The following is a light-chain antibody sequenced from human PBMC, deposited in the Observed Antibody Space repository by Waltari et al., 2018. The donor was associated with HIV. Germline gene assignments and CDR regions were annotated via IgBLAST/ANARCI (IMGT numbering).Light chain of an antibody. V-gene: IGKV3-15*01. J-gene: IGKJ2*01. CDR3: QQYNNWPPYT. Sequence: VMTQSPATISKSRGEAATLSGRANESLNRLLAWYQHQPGQAPRLLIYGSSTRAAGLPARLSGSGSVTEFSLTISSLQSEDFAIYYGQQYNNWPPYTFGQGTRLEIK. CDR2: GSS. CDR1: ESLNRL.